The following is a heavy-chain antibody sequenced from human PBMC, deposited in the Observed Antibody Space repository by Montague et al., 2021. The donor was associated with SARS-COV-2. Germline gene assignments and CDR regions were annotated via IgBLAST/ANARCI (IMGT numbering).Heavy chain of an antibody. D-gene: IGHD3-9*01. CDR3: ARTYYDILTGRDYGMDV. Sequence: VKPTQTLTLTCTFSGFSLSTSGMCVSWIRQPPGKALEWLARIDWDDDKYYSTSLKTRLTISKGTSKNQVVLTMTNMDPVDTATYYCARTYYDILTGRDYGMDVWGQGTTVTVSS. CDR1: GFSLSTSGMC. V-gene: IGHV2-70*11. J-gene: IGHJ6*02. CDR2: IDWDDDK.